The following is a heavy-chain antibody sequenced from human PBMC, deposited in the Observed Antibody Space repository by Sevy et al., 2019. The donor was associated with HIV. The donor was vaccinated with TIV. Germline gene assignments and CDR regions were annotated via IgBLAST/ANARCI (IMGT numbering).Heavy chain of an antibody. CDR3: ARDHIFDSVDY. CDR2: INPKSGGT. Sequence: ASVKVSCKTSGYTFTGYFIHWVRQAPGQGLEWMGWINPKSGGTNSAQKFQGRVTMTRDTSISTAYMELSRLRSDDTAVYSCARDHIFDSVDYWGQGTLVTVSS. CDR1: GYTFTGYF. V-gene: IGHV1-2*02. D-gene: IGHD3-22*01. J-gene: IGHJ4*02.